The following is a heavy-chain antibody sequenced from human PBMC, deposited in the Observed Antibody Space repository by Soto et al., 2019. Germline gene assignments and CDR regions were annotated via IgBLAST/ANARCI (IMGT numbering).Heavy chain of an antibody. J-gene: IGHJ4*02. CDR2: ISWNSGSI. CDR1: GFTFDDYA. D-gene: IGHD3-3*01. V-gene: IGHV3-9*01. Sequence: GGSLRLSCAASGFTFDDYAMHWVRQAPGKGLEWVSGISWNSGSIGYADSVKGRFTISRDNAKNSLYLQMNSLRAEDTALYYCAKVSSYYDFWSGYYDFWGQGTLVTVSS. CDR3: AKVSSYYDFWSGYYDF.